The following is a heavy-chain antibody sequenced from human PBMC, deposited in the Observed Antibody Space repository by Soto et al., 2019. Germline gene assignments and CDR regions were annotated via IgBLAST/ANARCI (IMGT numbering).Heavy chain of an antibody. V-gene: IGHV1-69*01. Sequence: QVQLVQSGAEVKKPGSSVKVSCKASGGTFSSYAISWVRQAPGQGLEWMGGIIPIFGTANYAQKFQGRVTITADESTSTASMELSSLRSEDTAVYYCARGYSSSWYWFGSYFDYWGQGTLVTVSS. CDR1: GGTFSSYA. CDR2: IIPIFGTA. D-gene: IGHD6-13*01. CDR3: ARGYSSSWYWFGSYFDY. J-gene: IGHJ4*02.